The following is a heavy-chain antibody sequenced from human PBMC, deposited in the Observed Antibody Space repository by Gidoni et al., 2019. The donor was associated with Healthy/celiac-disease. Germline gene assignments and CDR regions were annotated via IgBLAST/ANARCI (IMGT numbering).Heavy chain of an antibody. V-gene: IGHV3-13*05. D-gene: IGHD6-13*01. CDR2: IGTAGDP. J-gene: IGHJ4*02. Sequence: EVQLVESGGGLVQPGGSLRLSCAASGFPFSRYDMHWVRQATGKGLEWVSAIGTAGDPYYPGSVKGRFTISRENAKNSLYLQMNSLRAGDTAVYYCARGRSAAGTYLYYFDYWGQGTLVTVSS. CDR3: ARGRSAAGTYLYYFDY. CDR1: GFPFSRYD.